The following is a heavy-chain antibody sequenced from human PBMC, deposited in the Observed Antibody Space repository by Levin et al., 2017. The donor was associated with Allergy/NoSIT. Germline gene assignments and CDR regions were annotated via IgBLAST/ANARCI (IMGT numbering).Heavy chain of an antibody. CDR1: GFTFSSYW. D-gene: IGHD1-1*01. CDR3: ARGENWNDGYFDY. J-gene: IGHJ4*02. V-gene: IGHV3-74*01. Sequence: GESLKISCAASGFTFSSYWMHWVRQAPGKGLVWVSRINSDGSSTSYADSVKGRFTISRDNAKNTLYLQMNSLRAEDTAVYYCARGENWNDGYFDYWGQGTLVTVSS. CDR2: INSDGSST.